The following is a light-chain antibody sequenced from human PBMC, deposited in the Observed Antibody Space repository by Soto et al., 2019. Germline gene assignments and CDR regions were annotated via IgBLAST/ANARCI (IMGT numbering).Light chain of an antibody. CDR1: SSDVGGYNY. Sequence: QSALTQPASVSGSPGQSITISCTGTSSDVGGYNYVSWYQQNPGKAPKLMIYEVSNRPSGVSNRFSGSKSGNTASLTISGLQAEAEADYYCSSYTSSSTQVFGTGTKLTVL. CDR2: EVS. J-gene: IGLJ1*01. CDR3: SSYTSSSTQV. V-gene: IGLV2-14*01.